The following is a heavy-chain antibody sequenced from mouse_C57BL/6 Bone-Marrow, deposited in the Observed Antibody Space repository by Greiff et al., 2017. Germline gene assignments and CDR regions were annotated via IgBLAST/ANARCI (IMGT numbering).Heavy chain of an antibody. CDR3: GRTRWDVDYAMDY. J-gene: IGHJ4*01. D-gene: IGHD4-1*01. CDR1: GFSLSSSGMG. Sequence: QVTLKESGPGILQPSQTLSLTCSFSGFSLSSSGMGVGWIRQPSGKGLEWLSHIWWDDDKRYNPALKSRLTISKDTSSNQVFLKIASVDTADTATSYCGRTRWDVDYAMDYWGQGTTVAVSS. V-gene: IGHV8-8*01. CDR2: IWWDDDK.